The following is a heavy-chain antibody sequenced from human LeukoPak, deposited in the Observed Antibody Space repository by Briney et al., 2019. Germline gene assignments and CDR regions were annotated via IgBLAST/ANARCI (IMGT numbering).Heavy chain of an antibody. J-gene: IGHJ4*02. V-gene: IGHV3-7*01. Sequence: GGSLRLSCAASGFTFSSYSMSWVRQAPGKGLEWVANIKQDGSEKYYVDSVKGRFTISRDNAKNSVYLQMNSLRAEDTAVYYCARDSALGYWGQGTLVTVSS. CDR1: GFTFSSYS. CDR2: IKQDGSEK. D-gene: IGHD3-16*01. CDR3: ARDSALGY.